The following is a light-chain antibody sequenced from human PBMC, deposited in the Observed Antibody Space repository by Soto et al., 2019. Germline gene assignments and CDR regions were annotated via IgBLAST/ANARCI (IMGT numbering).Light chain of an antibody. Sequence: EIVMTQSPATLSVSPGATATLSCRASQSIGSNVGWYQQKPGQAPRLLIYGASTRATGISARFSGSGSGTAFSLTISSLQSEDLAVYYCQQYNTWSLITFGQGTRLEIK. CDR3: QQYNTWSLIT. J-gene: IGKJ5*01. CDR2: GAS. V-gene: IGKV3-15*01. CDR1: QSIGSN.